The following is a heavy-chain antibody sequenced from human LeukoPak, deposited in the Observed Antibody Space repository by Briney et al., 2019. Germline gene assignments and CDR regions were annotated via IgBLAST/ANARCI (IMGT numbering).Heavy chain of an antibody. J-gene: IGHJ4*02. V-gene: IGHV3-48*04. D-gene: IGHD6-19*01. Sequence: GGSLRLSCAASGFTFSSYWMNWVRQAPGKGLEWVSYISSSGSTIYYADSVKGRFTISRDNAKNSLYLQMNSLRAEDTAVYYCARDRIAVAGLDYWGQGTLVTVSS. CDR1: GFTFSSYW. CDR2: ISSSGSTI. CDR3: ARDRIAVAGLDY.